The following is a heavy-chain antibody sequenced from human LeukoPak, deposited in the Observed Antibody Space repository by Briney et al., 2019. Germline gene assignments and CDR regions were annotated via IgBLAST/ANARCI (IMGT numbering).Heavy chain of an antibody. CDR2: IYSGGST. CDR3: VPRSRGMDV. V-gene: IGHV3-53*01. Sequence: PGGSLRLSCAASGFTFSNYNMNWVRQAPGKGLEWVSVIYSGGSTYYADSVKGRFIISRDNSKNTLYLQMNSLRAEDTAVYYCVPRSRGMDVWGQGTTVIVSS. D-gene: IGHD3-10*01. J-gene: IGHJ6*02. CDR1: GFTFSNYN.